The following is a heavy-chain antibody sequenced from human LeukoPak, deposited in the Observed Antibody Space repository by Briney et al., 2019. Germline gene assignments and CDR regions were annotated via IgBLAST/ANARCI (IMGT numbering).Heavy chain of an antibody. CDR1: GFTFDDYA. CDR3: AKDIYDSSGYANFDY. V-gene: IGHV3-43*02. J-gene: IGHJ4*02. Sequence: GGSLRLSCAASGFTFDDYAMEWVRQAPGKGLEWVSLISGDGGSTYYADSVKGRFTISRDNSKNSLYLQMNSLRTEDTALYYCAKDIYDSSGYANFDYWGQGTLVTVSS. CDR2: ISGDGGST. D-gene: IGHD3-22*01.